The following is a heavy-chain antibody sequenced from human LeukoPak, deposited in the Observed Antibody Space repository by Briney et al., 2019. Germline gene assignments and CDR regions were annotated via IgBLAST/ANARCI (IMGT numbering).Heavy chain of an antibody. J-gene: IGHJ4*02. CDR2: IRSDGSNK. CDR3: AKGDYGDYVTYY. D-gene: IGHD4-17*01. V-gene: IGHV3-30*02. Sequence: PGGSLRLSCAASGFTFSSYGMHWVRQAPGKGLEWVAFIRSDGSNKYYADSVKGRFTISRDNSKNTLYLQMNSLRAEDTAVHYCAKGDYGDYVTYYWGQGTLVTVSS. CDR1: GFTFSSYG.